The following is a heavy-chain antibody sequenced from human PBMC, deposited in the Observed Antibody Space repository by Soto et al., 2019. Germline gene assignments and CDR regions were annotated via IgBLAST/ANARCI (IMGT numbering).Heavy chain of an antibody. CDR3: ARATGQQLVRGRYYFDY. CDR2: IKQDGSEK. CDR1: GFTFSSYW. J-gene: IGHJ4*02. Sequence: EVQLVESGGGLVQPGGSLRLSCAASGFTFSSYWMSWVRQAPGKGLEWVANIKQDGSEKYYVDSVKGRFTISRDNAKNSLYLQMNSRRAEDTAVYYCARATGQQLVRGRYYFDYWGQGTLVTVSS. D-gene: IGHD6-13*01. V-gene: IGHV3-7*04.